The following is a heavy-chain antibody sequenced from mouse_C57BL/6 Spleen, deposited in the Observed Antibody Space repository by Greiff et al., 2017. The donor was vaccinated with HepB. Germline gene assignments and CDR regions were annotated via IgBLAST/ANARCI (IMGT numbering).Heavy chain of an antibody. J-gene: IGHJ3*01. CDR2: INPNNGGT. CDR3: AREGGGYYTY. D-gene: IGHD2-3*01. V-gene: IGHV1-26*01. CDR1: GYTFTDYY. Sequence: EVQLQQSGPELVKPGASVKISCKASGYTFTDYYMNWVKQSHGKSLEWIGDINPNNGGTSYNQKFKGKATLTVDKSSSTAYMERRSLTSEDSAVYYCAREGGGYYTYWGQGTLVTVSA.